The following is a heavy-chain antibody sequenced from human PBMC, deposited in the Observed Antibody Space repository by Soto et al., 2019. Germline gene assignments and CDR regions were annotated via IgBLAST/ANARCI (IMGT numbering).Heavy chain of an antibody. CDR2: INAGNGNT. J-gene: IGHJ4*02. D-gene: IGHD5-12*01. Sequence: GASVKVSCKASGYAFTSYYMHWVRQAPGQRLEWMGWINAGNGNTKYSQKFQGGVIITRDTSAGTAYMELRSLRSEDTAVYYCATPIVAFYWGQGTLVTVSS. CDR1: GYAFTSYY. CDR3: ATPIVAFY. V-gene: IGHV1-3*01.